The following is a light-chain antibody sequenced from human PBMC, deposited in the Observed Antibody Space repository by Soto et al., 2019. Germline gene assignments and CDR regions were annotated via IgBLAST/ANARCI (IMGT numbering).Light chain of an antibody. CDR1: RSDVGGYDY. CDR2: EVT. Sequence: QSVLTQPASESGSPGQSITISCTGTRSDVGGYDYVSWYQQHPGKAPKLMIYEVTNQPSGVSNRFSGSKSGNTASLTISGLQAEDEADYYRSSYTSVSTHVFGTGTKVTVL. V-gene: IGLV2-14*01. CDR3: SSYTSVSTHV. J-gene: IGLJ1*01.